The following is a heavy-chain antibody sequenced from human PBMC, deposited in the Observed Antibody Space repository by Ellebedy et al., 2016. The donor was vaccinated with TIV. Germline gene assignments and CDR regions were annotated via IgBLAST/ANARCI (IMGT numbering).Heavy chain of an antibody. D-gene: IGHD6-13*01. V-gene: IGHV3-23*01. CDR1: GFTLNEYY. J-gene: IGHJ4*02. CDR3: ARAMGGGSRWTYMTLDY. Sequence: GESLKISCAASGFTLNEYYISWIRQAPGKGLEWVSAISGSGISTYYADSVKGRFTISRDNSKNMLWLQMNSLRADDTAVYYCARAMGGGSRWTYMTLDYWGQGSLVTVFS. CDR2: ISGSGIST.